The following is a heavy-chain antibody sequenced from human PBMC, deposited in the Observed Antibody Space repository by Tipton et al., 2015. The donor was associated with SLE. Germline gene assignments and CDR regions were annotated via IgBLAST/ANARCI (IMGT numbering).Heavy chain of an antibody. D-gene: IGHD3-22*01. V-gene: IGHV3-33*01. CDR1: GFTFSSYG. J-gene: IGHJ3*02. CDR2: IWYDGSNK. Sequence: PRFSCAASGFTFSSYGMHWVRQAPGKGLEWVAVIWYDGSNKYYADSVKGRFTISRDNSKNTLYLQMNSLRAEDTAVYYCARDTMIVVVDAFDIWGQGTMVTVSS. CDR3: ARDTMIVVVDAFDI.